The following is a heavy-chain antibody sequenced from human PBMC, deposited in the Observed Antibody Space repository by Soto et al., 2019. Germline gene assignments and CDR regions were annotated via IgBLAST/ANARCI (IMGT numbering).Heavy chain of an antibody. CDR3: ARGRRWLQLRGVYFDY. CDR2: INHSGST. J-gene: IGHJ4*02. D-gene: IGHD5-12*01. Sequence: PSETLSLTCAVYGGSFSGYYWSWIRQPPGKGLEWIGEINHSGSTNYNPSLKSRVTISVDTSKNQFSLKLSSVTAADTAVYYCARGRRWLQLRGVYFDYWGQGTLVTVSS. CDR1: GGSFSGYY. V-gene: IGHV4-34*01.